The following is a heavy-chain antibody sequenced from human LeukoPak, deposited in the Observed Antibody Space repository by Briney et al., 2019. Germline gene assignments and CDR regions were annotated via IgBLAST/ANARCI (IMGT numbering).Heavy chain of an antibody. D-gene: IGHD2-15*01. V-gene: IGHV3-23*01. Sequence: GGSLRLSCIGTGFTFSSDAMGWFRQAPGKGLEWVSGISGSGGSTYYADSVKGRFTISRDNSKNTLYLQMNSLRVEDTAVYYCAKDRGRTWVQVANWGQGTLVTVSS. CDR3: AKDRGRTWVQVAN. J-gene: IGHJ4*02. CDR1: GFTFSSDA. CDR2: ISGSGGST.